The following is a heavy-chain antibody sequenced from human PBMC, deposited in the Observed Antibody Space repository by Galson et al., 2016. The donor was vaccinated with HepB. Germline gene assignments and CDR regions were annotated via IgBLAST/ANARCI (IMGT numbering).Heavy chain of an antibody. CDR2: MSFDGTNK. D-gene: IGHD3-10*01. CDR1: GFIFSSYG. V-gene: IGHV3-30*18. J-gene: IGHJ6*02. CDR3: AKDLCADYDGSGRDTQKYCMDV. Sequence: SLRLSCAASGFIFSSYGMHWVRQAPGKGLEWVSGMSFDGTNKYYAGSVKGRFTISRDKSKNTLYLQMNSLRAEDTAVYYCAKDLCADYDGSGRDTQKYCMDVWGQGTTVIVSS.